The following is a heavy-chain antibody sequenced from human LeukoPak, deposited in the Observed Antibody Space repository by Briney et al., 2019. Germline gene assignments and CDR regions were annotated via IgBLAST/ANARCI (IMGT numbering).Heavy chain of an antibody. J-gene: IGHJ4*02. Sequence: GGSLRLSCAASGFTVSSNYMSWVRQAPGKGLEWVSVIYSGGSTYYADSVKGRFTMSRDNAKNSLYLQMNSLRTEDTAVYYCTRDPRVLDYWGQGTLVTVSS. D-gene: IGHD3-10*01. CDR1: GFTVSSNY. V-gene: IGHV3-53*01. CDR3: TRDPRVLDY. CDR2: IYSGGST.